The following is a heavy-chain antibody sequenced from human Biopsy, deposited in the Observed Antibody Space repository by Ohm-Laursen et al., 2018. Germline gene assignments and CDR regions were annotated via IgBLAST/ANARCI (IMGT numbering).Heavy chain of an antibody. J-gene: IGHJ4*02. CDR2: ISGNAFST. D-gene: IGHD3-22*01. CDR3: AKEANYYDRAAHFDS. V-gene: IGHV3-23*01. Sequence: SLRLSCAASGFSFTSYAMSWVRQAPGKGLEWVSSISGNAFSTDYADSVKGRFTVSRDNSKNTLSPHMSTLRADDTGTYYCAKEANYYDRAAHFDSWGQGTLVTVSS. CDR1: GFSFTSYA.